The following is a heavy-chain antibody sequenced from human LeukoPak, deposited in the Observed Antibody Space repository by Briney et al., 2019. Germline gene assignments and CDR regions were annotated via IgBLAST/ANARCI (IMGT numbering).Heavy chain of an antibody. J-gene: IGHJ4*02. CDR1: GFTFSNNW. D-gene: IGHD5/OR15-5a*01. V-gene: IGHV3-7*01. CDR2: IKSDGSEK. Sequence: GGALRLSCAASGFTFSNNWMIWVRQSPGKRLEWVARIKSDGSEKYYVDSVKGRFTISRDNAKNSLYLQLNSLRVEDTAVYYCVRDVYGPSDYWGQGTLVTVSS. CDR3: VRDVYGPSDY.